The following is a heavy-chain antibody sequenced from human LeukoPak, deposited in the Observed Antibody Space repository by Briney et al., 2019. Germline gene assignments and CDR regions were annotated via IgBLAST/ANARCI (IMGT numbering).Heavy chain of an antibody. CDR1: GVTFSSYA. D-gene: IGHD3-22*01. V-gene: IGHV3-23*01. CDR2: ISGSGGST. CDR3: AKDFHQDYYDSSGSAEYFQH. J-gene: IGHJ1*01. Sequence: GRSLRLSCAASGVTFSSYAMRWVRQAPGKGLEWVSAISGSGGSTYYADSVKGRFTISRDNSKNTLYLQMNSLRAEDTAVYYCAKDFHQDYYDSSGSAEYFQHWGQGTLVTVSS.